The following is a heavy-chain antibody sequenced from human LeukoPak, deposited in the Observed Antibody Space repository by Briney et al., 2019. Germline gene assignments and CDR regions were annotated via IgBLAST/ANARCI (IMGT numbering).Heavy chain of an antibody. V-gene: IGHV1-2*02. CDR2: VNPNSGDT. J-gene: IGHJ5*01. D-gene: IGHD1-26*01. Sequence: AASVKVSCKASGYTFTGYYLHWVRQAPGQGLEWMGCVNPNSGDTNYAQKFQGSVTMTRATSISTVYMELSRLRSDDTAVYYCARASGSYWWFDSWGQGTLVTVSS. CDR3: ARASGSYWWFDS. CDR1: GYTFTGYY.